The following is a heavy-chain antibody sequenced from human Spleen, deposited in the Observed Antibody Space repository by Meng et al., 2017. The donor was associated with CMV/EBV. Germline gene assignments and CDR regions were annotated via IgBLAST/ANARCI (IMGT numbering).Heavy chain of an antibody. CDR2: IFSGARSA. Sequence: GESLKISCAASGFTFSNHAMIWVRQAPGKGLGWVSVIFSGARSAYYADSVKVRFTISRDNSKNTLYLQMNSLRAEDTAVYYCAKDRQYQLLPYYYYYGMDVWGQGTTVTVSS. D-gene: IGHD2-2*01. CDR1: GFTFSNHA. V-gene: IGHV3-23*03. J-gene: IGHJ6*02. CDR3: AKDRQYQLLPYYYYYGMDV.